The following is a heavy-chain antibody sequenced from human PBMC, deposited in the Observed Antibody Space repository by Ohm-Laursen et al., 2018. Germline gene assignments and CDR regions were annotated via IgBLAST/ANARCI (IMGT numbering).Heavy chain of an antibody. D-gene: IGHD3-16*01. V-gene: IGHV3-23*01. CDR2: VSGSGGST. J-gene: IGHJ6*02. CDR3: ARVMMSTFAYYYYYAMDV. Sequence: SLRLSCAASGFTFSNFAMSWVRQAPGKGLEWVSAVSGSGGSTYYADSVKGRFTISRDNAKNSLYLQMNSLRAEDTAVYYCARVMMSTFAYYYYYAMDVWGQGTTVTVSS. CDR1: GFTFSNFA.